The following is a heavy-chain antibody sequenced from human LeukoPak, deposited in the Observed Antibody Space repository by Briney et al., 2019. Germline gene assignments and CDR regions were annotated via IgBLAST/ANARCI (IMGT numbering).Heavy chain of an antibody. J-gene: IGHJ4*02. Sequence: SETLSLTCTVSGGSISSYYWSWIRQPAGKGLEWIGRIYTSGSTNYNPSLKSRVTMSVDTSKNQFSLKLSSVTAADTAVYYCARGGRFGDPAGLDYWGQGTLVTVSS. CDR3: ARGGRFGDPAGLDY. CDR1: GGSISSYY. CDR2: IYTSGST. V-gene: IGHV4-4*07. D-gene: IGHD3-10*01.